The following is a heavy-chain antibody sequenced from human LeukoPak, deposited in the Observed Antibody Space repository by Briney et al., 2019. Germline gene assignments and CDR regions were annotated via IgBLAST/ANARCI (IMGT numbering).Heavy chain of an antibody. CDR2: ISGSGTDT. D-gene: IGHD6-19*01. V-gene: IGHV3-23*01. CDR1: RFSFSSYA. Sequence: GGSLRLSCVASRFSFSSYAISWVRQAPGKGLEWVSAISGSGTDTYYADSVKGRFTISRDNSKNTLYLHMNSLRAEDTAVYYCSVKEISSSGWYYLDYWGQGTVVTVSS. CDR3: SVKEISSSGWYYLDY. J-gene: IGHJ4*02.